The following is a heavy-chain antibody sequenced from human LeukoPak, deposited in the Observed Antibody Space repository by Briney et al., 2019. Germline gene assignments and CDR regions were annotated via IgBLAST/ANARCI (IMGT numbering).Heavy chain of an antibody. CDR2: IYSGGST. J-gene: IGHJ6*02. V-gene: IGHV3-53*01. CDR1: GFTVSSNY. CDR3: ARDLAGDRPAAMKHYYYYGMDV. D-gene: IGHD2-2*01. Sequence: GGSLRLSCAASGFTVSSNYMSWVRQAPGKGLEWVSVIYSGGSTYYADSVKGRFTISRDNSKNTLYLQMNSLRAEDTAVYYCARDLAGDRPAAMKHYYYYGMDVWGQGTTVTVSS.